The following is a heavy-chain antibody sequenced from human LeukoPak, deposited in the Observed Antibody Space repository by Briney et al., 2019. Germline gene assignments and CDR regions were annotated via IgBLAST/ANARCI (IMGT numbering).Heavy chain of an antibody. J-gene: IGHJ4*02. CDR1: ESTFSSYA. D-gene: IGHD1-1*01. CDR2: ISGSDGTT. V-gene: IGHV3-23*01. Sequence: GGSLRLSCAASESTFSSYAMSWVRQAPGKGLEWVSSISGSDGTTYYADSVKGRFTIPRDNSKYTLSLQMNSLRAEDTAVYYCAKVDNWKYGHHDYWGQGTLVTVSS. CDR3: AKVDNWKYGHHDY.